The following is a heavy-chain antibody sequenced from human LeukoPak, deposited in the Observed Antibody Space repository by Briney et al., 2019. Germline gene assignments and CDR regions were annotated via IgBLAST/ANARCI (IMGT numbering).Heavy chain of an antibody. CDR3: AKSGLSRFDY. D-gene: IGHD4/OR15-4a*01. V-gene: IGHV3-23*01. Sequence: GGSLRLSCAASGFTFSTYAMSWVRQAPGKGLEWVSSVSGSGGNTHYADSVKGRFTNSRDNSKNVLSLKMKSLRAEDTAVYYCAKSGLSRFDYWGQGTLVTVSS. CDR2: VSGSGGNT. J-gene: IGHJ4*02. CDR1: GFTFSTYA.